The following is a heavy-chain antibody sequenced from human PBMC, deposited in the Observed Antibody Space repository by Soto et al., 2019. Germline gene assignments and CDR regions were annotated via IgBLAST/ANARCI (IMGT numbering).Heavy chain of an antibody. Sequence: EVQLVESGGGLVQPGGSLRLSCAASGFTFSSYWMHWVRQAPGKGLVWVSRINSDGSSTSYADSVKGRFTISRDNAKNTLYLKMNSLRAEDTAVYYCARGNRVVTAISLDYWGQGTLVTVSS. D-gene: IGHD2-21*02. CDR3: ARGNRVVTAISLDY. CDR1: GFTFSSYW. V-gene: IGHV3-74*01. J-gene: IGHJ4*02. CDR2: INSDGSST.